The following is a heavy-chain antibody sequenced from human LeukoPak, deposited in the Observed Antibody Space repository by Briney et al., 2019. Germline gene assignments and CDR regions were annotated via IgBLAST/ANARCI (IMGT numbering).Heavy chain of an antibody. J-gene: IGHJ6*02. V-gene: IGHV4-30-4*01. CDR2: IYYTGST. Sequence: SQTLPLTCTVSGGSISSGDYYWSWIRQPPGKGLEWIGYIYYTGSTYYNPSLKSRVIISVDTSKNQFSLKVSSVTAADTAVYYCAREWFGELLPWGMDVWGQGTTVTVSS. CDR1: GGSISSGDYY. CDR3: AREWFGELLPWGMDV. D-gene: IGHD3-10*01.